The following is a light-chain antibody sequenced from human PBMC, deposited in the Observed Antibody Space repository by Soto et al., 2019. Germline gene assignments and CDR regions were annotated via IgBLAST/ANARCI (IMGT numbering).Light chain of an antibody. CDR1: QSIRNW. J-gene: IGKJ1*01. CDR3: QQYYNYSWT. CDR2: DVS. Sequence: DIQMTQSPSTLSASVGDRVTITCRASQSIRNWLAWYHQEPGKAPKLLIYDVSTLESGVPSRFSGTGSGTEFTLTISSLQPGDYGTFYCQQYYNYSWTFGQGTKVDNK. V-gene: IGKV1-5*01.